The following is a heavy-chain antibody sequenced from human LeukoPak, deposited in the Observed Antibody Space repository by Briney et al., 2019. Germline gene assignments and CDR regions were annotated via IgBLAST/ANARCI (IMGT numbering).Heavy chain of an antibody. Sequence: PGGSLRLSCGTSGFTFSDYYMSWIRQAPGKGLEWVSYISSSGGAMYYADSVKGRSTISRDNANNSLYLQMNSLRAEDTAVYYCARVPDRSGYYFYFDYWGQGTLVTVSS. CDR1: GFTFSDYY. V-gene: IGHV3-11*01. CDR2: ISSSGGAM. J-gene: IGHJ4*02. CDR3: ARVPDRSGYYFYFDY. D-gene: IGHD3-22*01.